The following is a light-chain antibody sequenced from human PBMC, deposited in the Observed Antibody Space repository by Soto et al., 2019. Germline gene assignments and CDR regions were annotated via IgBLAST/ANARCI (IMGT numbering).Light chain of an antibody. CDR2: AAS. J-gene: IGKJ3*01. Sequence: DIQMTQSPSPLSASVGDRVTITCRASQGIANNLAWYQQKPGKIPKLLIYAASTLEPGVPSRFSGSGFGTDFTLSISSLQPEDFGPYYGQKYNGAPCTFAPGTKVDIK. V-gene: IGKV1-27*01. CDR1: QGIANN. CDR3: QKYNGAPCT.